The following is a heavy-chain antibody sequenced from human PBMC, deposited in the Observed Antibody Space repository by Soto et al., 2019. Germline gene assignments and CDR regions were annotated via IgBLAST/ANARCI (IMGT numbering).Heavy chain of an antibody. CDR2: IYYSGST. D-gene: IGHD3-10*01. CDR3: ARGVLWFGVSFDP. J-gene: IGHJ5*02. CDR1: GGSISSYY. V-gene: IGHV4-59*01. Sequence: SETLSLTCTVSGGSISSYYWSWIRQPPGKGLEWIGYIYYSGSTNYNPSLKSRVTISVDTSKNQFSLKLSSVTAADTAVYYCARGVLWFGVSFDPWGQGTLVTVS.